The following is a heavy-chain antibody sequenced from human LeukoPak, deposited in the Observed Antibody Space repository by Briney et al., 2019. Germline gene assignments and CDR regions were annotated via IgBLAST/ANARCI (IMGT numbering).Heavy chain of an antibody. CDR3: ARGPYGIIDY. Sequence: PSETLSLTCAVYGGSFSGYYRSWIRQPPGKGLEWIGEINHSGSTNYNPSLKSRVTISVDTSKNQFSLKLSSVTAADTAVYYCARGPYGIIDYWGQGTLVTVSS. V-gene: IGHV4-34*01. D-gene: IGHD4-17*01. CDR2: INHSGST. CDR1: GGSFSGYY. J-gene: IGHJ4*02.